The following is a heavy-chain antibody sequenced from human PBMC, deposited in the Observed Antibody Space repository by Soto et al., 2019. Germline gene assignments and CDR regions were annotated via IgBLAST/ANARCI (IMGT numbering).Heavy chain of an antibody. CDR1: GFTFSSYG. D-gene: IGHD6-13*01. CDR2: ISYDERNK. CDR3: AKDRAMAAQSTEFDS. Sequence: QVQLVESGGGVVQPGRSLRLSCAASGFTFSSYGMHWVRQAPGKGLEWVAVISYDERNKYYADSVRGRFTISRDNSKNTLYLHTNSLRPEDTAVYYCAKDRAMAAQSTEFDSWGQGTLVTVSS. V-gene: IGHV3-30*18. J-gene: IGHJ4*02.